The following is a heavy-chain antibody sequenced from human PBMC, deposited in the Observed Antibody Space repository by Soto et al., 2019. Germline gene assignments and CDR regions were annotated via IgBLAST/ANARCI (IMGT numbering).Heavy chain of an antibody. CDR2: IYYSGST. Sequence: TLSLTCTVSGGSISSGDYYWSWIRQPPGKGLEWIGYIYYSGSTYYNPSLKSRVTISVDTSKNQFSLKLSSVTAADTAVYYCARALSYYDFWSGYRPYYFDYWGQGILVTVS. CDR1: GGSISSGDYY. V-gene: IGHV4-30-4*01. D-gene: IGHD3-3*01. CDR3: ARALSYYDFWSGYRPYYFDY. J-gene: IGHJ4*02.